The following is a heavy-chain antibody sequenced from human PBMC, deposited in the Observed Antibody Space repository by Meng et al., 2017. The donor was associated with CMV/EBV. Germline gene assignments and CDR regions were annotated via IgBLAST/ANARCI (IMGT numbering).Heavy chain of an antibody. Sequence: SGPTLVKPTQTLTLTCTFSGFSLTTRGMRASWIRQPPGKALEWLARIDWDDDEFYSTSLRTRLTISKDTYKNQVVLTMTNVDPVDTATYYCTRSPGGYNPGFDSWGLGTLVTVSS. D-gene: IGHD5-24*01. J-gene: IGHJ4*02. CDR1: GFSLTTRGMR. CDR2: IDWDDDE. V-gene: IGHV2-70D*14. CDR3: TRSPGGYNPGFDS.